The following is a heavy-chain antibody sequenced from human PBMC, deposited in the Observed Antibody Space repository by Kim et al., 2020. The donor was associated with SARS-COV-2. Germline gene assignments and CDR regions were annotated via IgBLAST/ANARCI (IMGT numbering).Heavy chain of an antibody. Sequence: SGPTLVNPTQTLTLTCTFSGFSLSTSGMCVSWIRQPPGKALEWLARIDWDDDKYSSTSLKTRLTISKDTSKNQVGLTMTNMDPVDTATYYCARMAYYFDSRGYYTRLYYYGMDVWGQGTTVTVSS. CDR1: GFSLSTSGMC. CDR2: IDWDDDK. V-gene: IGHV2-70*11. CDR3: ARMAYYFDSRGYYTRLYYYGMDV. D-gene: IGHD3-22*01. J-gene: IGHJ6*02.